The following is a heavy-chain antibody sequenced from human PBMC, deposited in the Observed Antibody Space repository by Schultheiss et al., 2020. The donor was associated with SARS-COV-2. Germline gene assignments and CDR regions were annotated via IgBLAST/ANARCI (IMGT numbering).Heavy chain of an antibody. CDR2: ISSSGSTI. V-gene: IGHV3-11*04. D-gene: IGHD2-2*01. CDR1: GFTFSDYY. CDR3: ARDGFRYCSSTSCYGLSYYYYGMDV. J-gene: IGHJ6*02. Sequence: GGSLRLSCAASGFTFSDYYMSWIRQAPGKGLEWISYISSSGSTIYYADSVKGRFTISRDNSKNTLYLQMNSLRAEDTAVYYCARDGFRYCSSTSCYGLSYYYYGMDVWGQGTTVTVSS.